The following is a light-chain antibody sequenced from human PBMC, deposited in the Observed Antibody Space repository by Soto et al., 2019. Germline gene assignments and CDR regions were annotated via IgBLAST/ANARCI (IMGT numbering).Light chain of an antibody. V-gene: IGKV3-20*01. CDR2: GAS. CDR3: QQYGGSPRT. CDR1: QSVNSIY. J-gene: IGKJ1*01. Sequence: EIVLTQSPGTLSLSPREGATLSCRASQSVNSIYLAWYQQKPGQAPRLLIYGASSRATGIPDRFSGSGSGTDFTLTISRLEPEDFALYYCQQYGGSPRTFGQGTKVDIK.